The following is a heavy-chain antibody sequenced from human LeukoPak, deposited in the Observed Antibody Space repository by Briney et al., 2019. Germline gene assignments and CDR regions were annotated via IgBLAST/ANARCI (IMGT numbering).Heavy chain of an antibody. CDR2: ICDSGST. CDR1: GGSISSGGYY. J-gene: IGHJ4*02. CDR3: ASRLKYISSSWRLYFDY. Sequence: PSQTLSLTGTVSGGSISSGGYYWSWIRQRPGKGLEWIGYICDSGSTYYNPSLKSRVTISVDTSKNQFSLKLSSVTAADTAVYYCASRLKYISSSWRLYFDYWGQGTLVTVSS. D-gene: IGHD6-13*01. V-gene: IGHV4-31*03.